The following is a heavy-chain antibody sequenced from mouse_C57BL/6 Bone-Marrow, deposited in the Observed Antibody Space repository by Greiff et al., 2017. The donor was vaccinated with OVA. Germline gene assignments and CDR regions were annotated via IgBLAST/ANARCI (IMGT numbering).Heavy chain of an antibody. V-gene: IGHV2-9-1*01. J-gene: IGHJ4*01. Sequence: VQLQQSGPGLVAPSQSLSIPCTVPGFSLTSYAISWVRQPPGKGLEWLGVLWTGGGTNYNSALKSRLSISKDNSKSQVFLKMNSLQTDDTARYYCARERGAMDYWGQGTSVTVSS. CDR2: LWTGGGT. CDR3: ARERGAMDY. CDR1: GFSLTSYA.